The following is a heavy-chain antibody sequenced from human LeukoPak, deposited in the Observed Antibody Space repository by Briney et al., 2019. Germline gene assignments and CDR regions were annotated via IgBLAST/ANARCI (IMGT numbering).Heavy chain of an antibody. D-gene: IGHD2-21*02. Sequence: SETLSLTCAVSGGSISSSSYYWGWIRQPPGKGLEWIGSIYYSGSTYYNPSLKSRVTISVDTSKNQFSLKLSSVTAADTAVYYCAREVWCGGDCYAFDYWGQGTLVTVSS. CDR3: AREVWCGGDCYAFDY. CDR1: GGSISSSSYY. CDR2: IYYSGST. V-gene: IGHV4-39*02. J-gene: IGHJ4*02.